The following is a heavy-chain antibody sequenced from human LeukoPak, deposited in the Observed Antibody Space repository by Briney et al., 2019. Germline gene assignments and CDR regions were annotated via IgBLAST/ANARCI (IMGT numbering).Heavy chain of an antibody. CDR1: GFTFSNYA. V-gene: IGHV3-30-3*01. CDR2: ISYDGSNK. CDR3: ARKVAG. J-gene: IGHJ4*02. Sequence: GGSLRLSCAASGFTFSNYAMHWVRQAPGKGLEWVAVISYDGSNKYYADSVKGRFTISRDNSKNTLYLQMNSLRAEDTAVYYCARKVAGWGQGTLVTVSS.